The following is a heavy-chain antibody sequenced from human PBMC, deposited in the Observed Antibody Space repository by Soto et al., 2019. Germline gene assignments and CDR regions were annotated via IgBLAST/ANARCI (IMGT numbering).Heavy chain of an antibody. CDR2: MSHSGGT. V-gene: IGHV4-34*01. Sequence: QVQLQQRGAGLLKPSETLSLTCAVYGGFVSSGSYYWSWIRQPPGKGLEWIGEMSHSGGTHFNPSLKSRVTRSVDTSKHQFSLKMSSVTAADTSLYYCARVERGTATTVVDAFDIWGPGTMVTVSS. CDR1: GGFVSSGSYY. CDR3: ARVERGTATTVVDAFDI. J-gene: IGHJ3*02. D-gene: IGHD1-1*01.